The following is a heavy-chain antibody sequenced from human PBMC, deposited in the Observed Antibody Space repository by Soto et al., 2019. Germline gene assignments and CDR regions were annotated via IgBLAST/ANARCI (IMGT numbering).Heavy chain of an antibody. CDR1: GGSISSGGYY. Sequence: ASETLSLTCTVSGGSISSGGYYWSWIRQHPGKGLEWIGYIYYSGSTYYNPSLKSRVTISVDTSKNQFSLKLSSVTAADTAVYYCARDLRPRYCSSTRCQYYYYGMEVWGQGTTVTVSS. J-gene: IGHJ6*02. CDR2: IYYSGST. V-gene: IGHV4-31*03. CDR3: ARDLRPRYCSSTRCQYYYYGMEV. D-gene: IGHD2-2*01.